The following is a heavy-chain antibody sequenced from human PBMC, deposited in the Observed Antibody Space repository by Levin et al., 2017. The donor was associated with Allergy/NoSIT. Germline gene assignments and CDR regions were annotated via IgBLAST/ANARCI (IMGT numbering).Heavy chain of an antibody. D-gene: IGHD6-13*01. CDR2: IYHSGST. CDR1: GGSISSSNW. J-gene: IGHJ4*02. CDR3: ASGKSSSWYGY. Sequence: GSLRLSCAVSGGSISSSNWWSWVRQPPGKGLEWTGEIYHSGSTNYNPSLKSRVTISVDKSKNQFSLKLSSVTAADTAVYYCASGKSSSWYGYWGQGTLVTVSS. V-gene: IGHV4-4*02.